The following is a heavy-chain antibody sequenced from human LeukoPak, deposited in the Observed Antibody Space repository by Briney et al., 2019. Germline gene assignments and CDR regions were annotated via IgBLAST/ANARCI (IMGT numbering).Heavy chain of an antibody. Sequence: PGGSLRLSCGASGFTFSSYAMSWVRQAPGKGLEWVSVIHTDGSTYSSDSVKGRFTISRDNSKNTLFLQMNSLRAEDTAVYYCARDRPYGGKGDFDYWGQGTLVTVSS. CDR2: IHTDGST. J-gene: IGHJ4*02. CDR1: GFTFSSYA. V-gene: IGHV3-66*01. CDR3: ARDRPYGGKGDFDY. D-gene: IGHD4-23*01.